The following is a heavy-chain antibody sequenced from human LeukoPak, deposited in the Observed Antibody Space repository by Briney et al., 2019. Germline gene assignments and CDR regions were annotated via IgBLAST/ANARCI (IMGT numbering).Heavy chain of an antibody. CDR2: ISERGGST. CDR1: GITLSNYG. J-gene: IGHJ4*02. CDR3: ATRGIVIRPVIIIGFHKEAYYFDF. D-gene: IGHD3-10*01. V-gene: IGHV3-23*01. Sequence: GGSLRLSCVVSGITLSNYGMSWVRQAPGKGLEWVSGISERGGSTNYADSVKGRFIISRDTSKNTVYLQMNSLRVEDTAVYFCATRGIVIRPVIIIGFHKEAYYFDFWGQGILVTVSS.